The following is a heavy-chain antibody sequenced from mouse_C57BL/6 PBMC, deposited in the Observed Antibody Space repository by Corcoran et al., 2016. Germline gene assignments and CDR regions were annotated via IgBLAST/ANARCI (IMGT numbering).Heavy chain of an antibody. Sequence: QVQLQQSGAELVKPGASVKISCKASGYAFSSYWMNWVKQRPGKGLEWIGQIYPGDGDTNYNGKFKGKATLTADKSSSTAYMQLSSLTSEDSAVYFCARYDYDERGFYYAMDYWGQGTSVTVSS. J-gene: IGHJ4*01. V-gene: IGHV1-80*01. D-gene: IGHD2-4*01. CDR1: GYAFSSYW. CDR2: IYPGDGDT. CDR3: ARYDYDERGFYYAMDY.